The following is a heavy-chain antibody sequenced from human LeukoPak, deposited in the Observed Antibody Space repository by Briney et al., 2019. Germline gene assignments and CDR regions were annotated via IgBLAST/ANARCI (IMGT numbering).Heavy chain of an antibody. CDR2: MYTSGST. CDR3: ARNKLGAFDY. D-gene: IGHD7-27*01. V-gene: IGHV4-4*07. J-gene: IGHJ4*02. Sequence: SETLSLTCNVSGGSVSSYYWSWIPQPAGKGLEWIGRMYTSGSTNYNPSLKSRVTMSVDASKNQFSLKLSSVTAADTAVYYCARNKLGAFDYWGQGTLVTVSS. CDR1: GGSVSSYY.